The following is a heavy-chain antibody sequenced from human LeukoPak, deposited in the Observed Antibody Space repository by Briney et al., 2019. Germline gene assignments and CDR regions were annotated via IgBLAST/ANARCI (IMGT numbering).Heavy chain of an antibody. D-gene: IGHD1-26*01. J-gene: IGHJ4*02. CDR3: ASSSLWGATLDY. V-gene: IGHV4-59*01. CDR2: IYYSGST. Sequence: PSETLSLTCTVSGGSISNYYWSWIRHPPWKGLEWIGYIYYSGSTNYNPSLKSRVTISVDTSKNQFSLKLSSVTAADTAVYYCASSSLWGATLDYWGQGTLVTVSS. CDR1: GGSISNYY.